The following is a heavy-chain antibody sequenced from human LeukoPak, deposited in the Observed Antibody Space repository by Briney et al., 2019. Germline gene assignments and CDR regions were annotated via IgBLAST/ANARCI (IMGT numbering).Heavy chain of an antibody. J-gene: IGHJ6*03. V-gene: IGHV4-34*01. CDR1: GGSFSGYY. Sequence: PSETLSLTCAVYGGSFSGYYWSWIRQPPGKGLEWIGEINHSGSTNYNPSLKSRVTISVDTSKNQFSLKLSSVTAADTAVYYSARGTIAARYYYYYYMDVWGKGTTVTVSS. CDR3: ARGTIAARYYYYYYMDV. CDR2: INHSGST. D-gene: IGHD6-6*01.